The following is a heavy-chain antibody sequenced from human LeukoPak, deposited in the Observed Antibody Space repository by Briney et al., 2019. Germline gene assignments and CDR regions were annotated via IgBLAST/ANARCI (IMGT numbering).Heavy chain of an antibody. CDR3: ARDRGFKTMIVEDDWFDP. D-gene: IGHD3-22*01. V-gene: IGHV4-39*07. CDR1: GGSISSSSYY. CDR2: IYYSGST. Sequence: SETLSLTRTVSGGSISSSSYYWGWIRQPPGKGLEWIGSIYYSGSTYYNPSLKSRVTISVDTSKNQFSLKLSSVTAADTAVYYCARDRGFKTMIVEDDWFDPWGQGTLVTVSS. J-gene: IGHJ5*02.